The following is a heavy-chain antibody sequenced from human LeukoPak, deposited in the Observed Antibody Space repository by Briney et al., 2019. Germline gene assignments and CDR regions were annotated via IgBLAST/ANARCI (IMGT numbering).Heavy chain of an antibody. V-gene: IGHV4-39*01. CDR2: IYYSGST. CDR1: GGSISSSSYY. Sequence: SETLSLTCTVSGGSISSSSYYWGWIRQPPGKGLEWIGSIYYSGSTYYNPSLKSRVTISVDTSKNQFSLKLSSVTAADTAVYYCASQPLHLADYWGQGTLVTVSS. D-gene: IGHD4-11*01. J-gene: IGHJ4*02. CDR3: ASQPLHLADY.